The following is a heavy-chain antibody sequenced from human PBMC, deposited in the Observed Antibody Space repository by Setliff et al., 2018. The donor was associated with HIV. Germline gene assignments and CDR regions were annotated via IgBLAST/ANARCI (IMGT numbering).Heavy chain of an antibody. J-gene: IGHJ4*02. Sequence: PGGSLRLSCAASGFIFDDYAMHWVRQAPGKGLEWVSALYGDGRTFYADSVKGRFTISRDNSKNSLYLQINTLRPDDTAVYYCARSENCYSTHCSPYDYWGQGTLVTVSS. CDR1: GFIFDDYA. D-gene: IGHD2-2*01. CDR2: LYGDGRT. V-gene: IGHV3-20*04. CDR3: ARSENCYSTHCSPYDY.